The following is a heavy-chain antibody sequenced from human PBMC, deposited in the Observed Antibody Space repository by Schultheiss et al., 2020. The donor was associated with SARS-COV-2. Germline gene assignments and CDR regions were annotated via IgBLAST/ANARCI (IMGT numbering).Heavy chain of an antibody. CDR3: ARVRVAGIAARRDAFDI. CDR1: GFTFSSYA. V-gene: IGHV3-30*01. J-gene: IGHJ3*02. CDR2: ISYDGSNK. Sequence: GSLKLSCAASGFTFSSYAMHWVRQAPGKGLEWVAVISYDGSNKYYADSVKGRFTISRDNSKNTLYLQMNSLRAEDTAVYYCARVRVAGIAARRDAFDIWGQGTMVTVSS. D-gene: IGHD6-6*01.